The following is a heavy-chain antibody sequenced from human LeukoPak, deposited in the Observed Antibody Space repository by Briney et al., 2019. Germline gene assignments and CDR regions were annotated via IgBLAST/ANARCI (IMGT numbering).Heavy chain of an antibody. CDR3: ARVLKTGVTGYYFDL. CDR2: IYYSGIT. CDR1: GVSTSTYS. D-gene: IGHD3-9*01. V-gene: IGHV4-59*01. J-gene: IGHJ2*01. Sequence: NPSETLSLTCTVSGVSTSTYSWSWIRQPPGKGLECLGYIYYSGITNYNPSLKSRITISVDTSKNQFSLKLSSVTAADTAVYYCARVLKTGVTGYYFDLWGRGTLVTVSS.